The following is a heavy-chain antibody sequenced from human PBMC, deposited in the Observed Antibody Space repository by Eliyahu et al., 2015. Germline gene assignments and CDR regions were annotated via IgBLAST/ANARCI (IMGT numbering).Heavy chain of an antibody. J-gene: IGHJ6*02. CDR1: GFSLSNARMG. V-gene: IGHV2-26*01. CDR2: IFSNDEK. Sequence: QVTLKESGPVLVKPTETLTLTCTVXGFSLSNARMGVSWIRQPPGKAXEWLAHIFSNDEKSYSPSLKSRLTISKDTSKSQVVLTMTNMDPVDTATYYCARIRGWYCSSTSCSGRGLYGMDAWGQGTTVTVSS. CDR3: ARIRGWYCSSTSCSGRGLYGMDA. D-gene: IGHD2-2*01.